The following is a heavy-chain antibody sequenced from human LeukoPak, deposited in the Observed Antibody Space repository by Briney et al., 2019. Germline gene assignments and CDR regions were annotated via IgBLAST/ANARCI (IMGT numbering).Heavy chain of an antibody. J-gene: IGHJ3*02. Sequence: PGGSLRLSCAASGFTFGTYGMHWVRQAPGKGLEWVAVIWSDGNNRFYADSVKGRFTFSRDNSKNTLSLQMDSLRAKDTAVYYCVKERGPFDAFDIWGQGTMVTVFS. CDR2: IWSDGNNR. CDR3: VKERGPFDAFDI. CDR1: GFTFGTYG. V-gene: IGHV3-33*06.